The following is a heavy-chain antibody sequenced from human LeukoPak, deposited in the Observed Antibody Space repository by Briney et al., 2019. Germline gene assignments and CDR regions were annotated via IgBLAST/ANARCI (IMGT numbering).Heavy chain of an antibody. CDR1: GYTFTSYG. V-gene: IGHV1-18*01. J-gene: IGHJ3*02. Sequence: ASVKVSCKASGYTFTSYGISWVRQAPGQGLEWMGWISAYNGNTNYAQKLQGRVTMTTGTSTSTAYMELRSLRSDDTAVYYCVLRIMITFGGVTRTPDAFDIWGQGTMVTVSS. CDR3: VLRIMITFGGVTRTPDAFDI. CDR2: ISAYNGNT. D-gene: IGHD3-16*01.